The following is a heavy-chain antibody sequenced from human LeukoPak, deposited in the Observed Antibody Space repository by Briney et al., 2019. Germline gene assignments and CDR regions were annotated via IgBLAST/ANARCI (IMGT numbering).Heavy chain of an antibody. J-gene: IGHJ4*02. CDR2: SKSVGSNT. CDR3: ARGGYYGSGRYYVDS. D-gene: IGHD3-3*01. V-gene: IGHV3-74*01. Sequence: RSGGSLRLSCAAFGFTFRSYWMDWVGQAPGKGLVGVSRSKSVGSNTNYADSVKGRFPIPRDNPKNTLHLQMNSMRADDTAVYYCARGGYYGSGRYYVDSWGQGTLVTVSS. CDR1: GFTFRSYW.